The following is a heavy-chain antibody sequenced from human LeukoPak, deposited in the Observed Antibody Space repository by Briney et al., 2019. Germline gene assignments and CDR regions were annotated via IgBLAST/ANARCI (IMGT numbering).Heavy chain of an antibody. CDR1: GFTFSTYG. V-gene: IGHV3-30*03. D-gene: IGHD6-19*01. CDR2: ISYDGSNK. J-gene: IGHJ4*02. Sequence: PGGSLRLSCAASGFTFSTYGIHWVRQAPGKGLEWVAVISYDGSNKYYADSVKGRFTISRDNAKNSLYLQMNSLRAEDTAVYYCARVGSSGLYYFDYWGQGTLVTVSS. CDR3: ARVGSSGLYYFDY.